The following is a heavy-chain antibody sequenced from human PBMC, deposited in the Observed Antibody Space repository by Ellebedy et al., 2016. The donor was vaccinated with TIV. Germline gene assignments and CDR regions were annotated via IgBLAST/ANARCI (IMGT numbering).Heavy chain of an antibody. D-gene: IGHD6-19*01. CDR1: GYTFTSYG. CDR2: ISAYNGVT. Sequence: ASVKVSCXASGYTFTSYGITWVRQAAGQGLEWMGWISAYNGVTNYAEKVQGRVTMTTDTSTSTAYMELRSLRSDDTAVYYCARVNQWQGFDPWGQGTLVTVSS. CDR3: ARVNQWQGFDP. V-gene: IGHV1-18*01. J-gene: IGHJ5*02.